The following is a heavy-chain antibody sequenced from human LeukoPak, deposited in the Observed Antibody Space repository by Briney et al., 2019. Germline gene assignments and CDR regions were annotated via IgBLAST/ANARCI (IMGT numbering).Heavy chain of an antibody. CDR1: GGSFSGHY. CDR3: ARGVRVGYCSSTSCYHFDY. D-gene: IGHD2-2*01. CDR2: INHSGST. J-gene: IGHJ4*02. Sequence: SETLSLTCAVYGGSFSGHYWSWIRQPPGKGLEWIGEINHSGSTNYNPSLKSRVTISVDTSKNQFSLKLSSVTAADTAVYYCARGVRVGYCSSTSCYHFDYWGQGTLVTVSS. V-gene: IGHV4-34*01.